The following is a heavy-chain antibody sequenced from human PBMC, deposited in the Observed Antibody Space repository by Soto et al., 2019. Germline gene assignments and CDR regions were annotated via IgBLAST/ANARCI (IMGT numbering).Heavy chain of an antibody. Sequence: PSETLSLTWTVSGGSISSSSYYWGSIHQPPGRGVEWIRSIHLRGDPFYNPSRKSRVTISVDTSKNLFPLKLGVVPAAETTVYYCARADRGAKCREPFDYWRQGTLVAV. J-gene: IGHJ4*02. D-gene: IGHD1-26*01. V-gene: IGHV4-39*01. CDR2: IHLRGDP. CDR1: GGSISSSSYY. CDR3: ARADRGAKCREPFDY.